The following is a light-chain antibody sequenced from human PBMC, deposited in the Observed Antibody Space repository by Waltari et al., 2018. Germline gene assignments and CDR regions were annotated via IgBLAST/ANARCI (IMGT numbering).Light chain of an antibody. J-gene: IGKJ2*01. Sequence: ELVMTQSPATLSVSPGERATLSCRASQSVSSSLAWYQQKPGQAPRLLMCGAFTRATGIPDRFSGSGSGTDFTLTISSLQSEDFAVYYCQQYNDWPYTFGQGTKLEIK. V-gene: IGKV3-15*01. CDR3: QQYNDWPYT. CDR1: QSVSSS. CDR2: GAF.